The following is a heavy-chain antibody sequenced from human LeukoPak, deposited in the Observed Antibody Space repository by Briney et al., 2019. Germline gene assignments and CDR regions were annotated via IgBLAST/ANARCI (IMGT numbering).Heavy chain of an antibody. D-gene: IGHD6-19*01. J-gene: IGHJ4*02. CDR1: GDSVSSNSAT. V-gene: IGHV6-1*01. CDR2: TYYRSKWYN. CDR3: ARAGHSSGWDPFFRY. Sequence: SQTLSLTCAISGDSVSSNSATWNWIRQSPSRGLEWLGRTYYRSKWYNYYAVSVKSRITINPDTSKNQFSLQLNSVTPEDTAVYYCARAGHSSGWDPFFRYWGQGILVTVSS.